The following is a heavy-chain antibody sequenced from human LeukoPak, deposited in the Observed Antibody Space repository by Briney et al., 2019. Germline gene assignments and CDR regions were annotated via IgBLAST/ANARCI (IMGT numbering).Heavy chain of an antibody. Sequence: SETLSLTCTVSGGSISSSSYYWAWIRQPPGKGLEYIGSYSGSTYYNPSLKSRVTISVDTSNKQFSLKLSSVTAADTAVYYCARSSYGAGSKPYWVDYWGQGTLVTVSS. CDR3: ARSSYGAGSKPYWVDY. CDR1: GGSISSSSYY. V-gene: IGHV4-39*01. D-gene: IGHD3-10*01. J-gene: IGHJ4*02. CDR2: YSGST.